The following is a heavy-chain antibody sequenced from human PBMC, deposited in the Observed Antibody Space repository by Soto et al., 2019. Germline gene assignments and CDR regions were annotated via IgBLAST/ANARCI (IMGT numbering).Heavy chain of an antibody. CDR1: GFTFSNAW. Sequence: GGSLRLSCAASGFTFSNAWMSWVRQAPGKGLEWVAVISYDGSNKYYADSVKGRFTISRDNSKNTLYLQMNSLRAEDTAVYYCAREDNYCGGDCSIDYWGQGTLVTVSS. J-gene: IGHJ4*02. CDR3: AREDNYCGGDCSIDY. V-gene: IGHV3-30-3*01. D-gene: IGHD2-21*02. CDR2: ISYDGSNK.